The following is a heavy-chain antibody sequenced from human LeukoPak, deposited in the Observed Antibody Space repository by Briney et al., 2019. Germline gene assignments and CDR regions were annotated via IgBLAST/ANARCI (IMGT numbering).Heavy chain of an antibody. V-gene: IGHV4-34*01. J-gene: IGHJ5*02. D-gene: IGHD2-21*02. CDR3: ARGGAYCGGDCYLTYNWFDP. CDR1: GGSFSGYY. CDR2: INHSGST. Sequence: SETLSLTCAVYGGSFSGYYWSWIRQPPGKGLEWIGEINHSGSTNYNPYLKSRVTISVDTSKNQFSLKLSSVTAADTAVYYCARGGAYCGGDCYLTYNWFDPWGQGTLVTVSS.